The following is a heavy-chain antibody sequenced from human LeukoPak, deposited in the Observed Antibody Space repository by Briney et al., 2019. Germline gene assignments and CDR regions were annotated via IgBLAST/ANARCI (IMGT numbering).Heavy chain of an antibody. V-gene: IGHV4-4*02. J-gene: IGHJ6*02. CDR3: ARGPLIRYFDWLSYGMDV. Sequence: SGTLSLTCAVSGGSISSSNWWSWVRQPPGKGLEWIGEINHSGSTNYNPSLKSRVTISVDTSKNQFSLKLSSVTAADTAVYYCARGPLIRYFDWLSYGMDVWGQGTTVTVSS. CDR2: INHSGST. D-gene: IGHD3-9*01. CDR1: GGSISSSNW.